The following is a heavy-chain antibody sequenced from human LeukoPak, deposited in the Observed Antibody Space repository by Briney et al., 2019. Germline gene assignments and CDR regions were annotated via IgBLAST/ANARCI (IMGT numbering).Heavy chain of an antibody. V-gene: IGHV4-39*01. CDR1: GGSISSGGYS. Sequence: SETLSLTCAVSGGSISSGGYSWGWIRQPPGKGLEWIGSIYYSGSTYYTPSLKSRVTMSVDTSKNQFSLKLTSVTAADTAVYYCARHRGVGATTSSNWFDPWGQGTLVTVSS. D-gene: IGHD1-26*01. J-gene: IGHJ5*02. CDR2: IYYSGST. CDR3: ARHRGVGATTSSNWFDP.